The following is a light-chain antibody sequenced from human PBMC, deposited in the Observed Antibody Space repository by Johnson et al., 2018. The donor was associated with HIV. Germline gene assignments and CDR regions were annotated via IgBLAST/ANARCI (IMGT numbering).Light chain of an antibody. CDR1: RSKIGNNY. CDR3: GTWDTSLGAQYV. CDR2: DNN. Sequence: QSVLTQPPSVSAAPGQKVTISCSGIRSKIGNNYVSWYQHLPGAAPKLLIYDNNKRPSGIPDRFSASQSGTSATLAIPGLQPGDEADNYCGTWDTSLGAQYVFGSGTKVTVL. J-gene: IGLJ1*01. V-gene: IGLV1-51*01.